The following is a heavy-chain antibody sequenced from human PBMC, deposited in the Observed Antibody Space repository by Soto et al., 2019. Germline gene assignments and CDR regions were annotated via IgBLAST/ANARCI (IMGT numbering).Heavy chain of an antibody. CDR2: IYHDGTT. CDR1: GYSISRGYY. Sequence: SETLSLTCTVSGYSISRGYYWGWIRQPPGEGLQWIGTIYHDGTTYSNPSLNGRVTISVSTSQIRFSLTLRSVTAADTAVYYCARVPYHYARGTYCPRWFDPWGQGTLVTVSS. J-gene: IGHJ5*02. D-gene: IGHD3-16*01. CDR3: ARVPYHYARGTYCPRWFDP. V-gene: IGHV4-38-2*02.